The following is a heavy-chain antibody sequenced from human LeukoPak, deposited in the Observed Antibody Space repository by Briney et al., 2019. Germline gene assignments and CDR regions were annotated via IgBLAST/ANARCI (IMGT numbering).Heavy chain of an antibody. CDR3: ARAHYGGNSYYYYYYMDV. Sequence: SETLSLTCTVSGGSISSYYWSWIRQPPGKGLEWIGYIYYSGSTNYNPSLKSRVTISVDTSKNQFSLKLSSVTAADTAVYYCARAHYGGNSYYYYYYMDVWGKGTTVTVSS. CDR2: IYYSGST. V-gene: IGHV4-59*12. CDR1: GGSISSYY. D-gene: IGHD4-23*01. J-gene: IGHJ6*03.